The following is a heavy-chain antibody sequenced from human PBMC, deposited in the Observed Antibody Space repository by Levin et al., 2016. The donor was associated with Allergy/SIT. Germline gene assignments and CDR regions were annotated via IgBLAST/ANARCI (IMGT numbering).Heavy chain of an antibody. CDR2: SHHSGST. CDR1: GGSLSGHS. V-gene: IGHV4-34*01. D-gene: IGHD3-22*01. Sequence: SETLSLTCAVSGGSLSGHSWSWIRQPPGKGLEWIGESHHSGSTKYNSSLESRVTMSVDTSKNQFSLKVTSVTAADTAVYYCARLPRRYFDGSTYYYHSPFDLWGQGTLVTVSS. CDR3: ARLPRRYFDGSTYYYHSPFDL. J-gene: IGHJ4*02.